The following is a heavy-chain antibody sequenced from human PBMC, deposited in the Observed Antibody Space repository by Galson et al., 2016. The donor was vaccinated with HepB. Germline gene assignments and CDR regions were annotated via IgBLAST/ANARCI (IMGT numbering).Heavy chain of an antibody. Sequence: SETLSLTCTVSGGSISSYYWSWIRQPPGKGLEWIGYFFAGGSSIYNPSLKSRVDISGDPSKNFISLRLPFVTSADTAMYSCARPRRDSAIYAFDLWGQGTPVTVSS. J-gene: IGHJ3*01. D-gene: IGHD2-21*02. CDR3: ARPRRDSAIYAFDL. CDR2: FFAGGSS. V-gene: IGHV4-59*01. CDR1: GGSISSYY.